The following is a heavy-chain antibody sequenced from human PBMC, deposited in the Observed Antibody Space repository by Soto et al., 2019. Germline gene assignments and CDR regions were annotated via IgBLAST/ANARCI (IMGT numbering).Heavy chain of an antibody. V-gene: IGHV3-64D*06. CDR3: VHPRSTVQIPPT. CDR1: RFTFSMFS. D-gene: IGHD4-17*01. J-gene: IGHJ5*02. Sequence: GGSLRLSCSASRFTFSMFSMHLVRQAPGKGLEYVSGISSNGDSTYYADSVKGRFTISRDNSKNTLYLQMSSLRAVDTAVYYCVHPRSTVQIPPTWGQGTLVTVSS. CDR2: ISSNGDST.